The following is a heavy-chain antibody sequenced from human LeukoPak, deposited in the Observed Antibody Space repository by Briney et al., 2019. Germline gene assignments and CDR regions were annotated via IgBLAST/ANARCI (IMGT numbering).Heavy chain of an antibody. D-gene: IGHD3-22*01. Sequence: NPSETLSLTCTVSGGSVSSGSYYWSWIRQPPGKGLEWIGYIYYSGSTNYNPSLKSRVTISVDTSKNQFSLKLSSVAAADTAVYYCARDGLPDYDSSDPYYFDSGAQGTLATVPS. V-gene: IGHV4-61*01. CDR1: GGSVSSGSYY. CDR2: IYYSGST. J-gene: IGHJ4*02. CDR3: ARDGLPDYDSSDPYYFDS.